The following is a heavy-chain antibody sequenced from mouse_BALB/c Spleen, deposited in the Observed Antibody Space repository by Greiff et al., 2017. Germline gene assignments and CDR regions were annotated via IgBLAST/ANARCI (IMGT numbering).Heavy chain of an antibody. CDR1: GFTFSSYA. D-gene: IGHD1-2*01. CDR3: ARAKFITTATDY. CDR2: ISSGGST. J-gene: IGHJ2*01. Sequence: DVMLVESGGGLVKPGGSLKLSCAASGFTFSSYAMSWVRQTPEQRLEWVASISSGGSTYYPDSVKGRFTISRDNARNILYLQMSSLRSEDTAMYYCARAKFITTATDYWGQGTTLTVSS. V-gene: IGHV5-6-5*01.